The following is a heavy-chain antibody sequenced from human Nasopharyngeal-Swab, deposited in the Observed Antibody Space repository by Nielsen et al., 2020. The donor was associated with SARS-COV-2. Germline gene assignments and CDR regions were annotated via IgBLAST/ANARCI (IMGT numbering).Heavy chain of an antibody. D-gene: IGHD3-22*01. CDR1: GFTFSSYW. J-gene: IGHJ4*02. CDR2: IKQDGSEK. Sequence: GESLKISCAASGFTFSSYWMSWVRQASGKGLEWVANIKQDGSEKYYVDSVKGRFTISRDNAKNSLYLQMNSLRAEDTAVYYCARAGGYYYDSSGHRTDHAEFDYWGQGTLVTVSS. CDR3: ARAGGYYYDSSGHRTDHAEFDY. V-gene: IGHV3-7*01.